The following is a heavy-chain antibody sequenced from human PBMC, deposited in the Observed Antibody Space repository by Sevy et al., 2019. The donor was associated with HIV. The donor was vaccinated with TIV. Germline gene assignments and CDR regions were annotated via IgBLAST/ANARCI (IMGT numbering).Heavy chain of an antibody. Sequence: GGSLRLSCAASGCTFSSYAMTWVRQAPGKGLEWVSAISGSGGYTYYADSVKGRFTISRDNSKKTLDLQMHSLRAEDTAVYYCAKEGYESSGYYHWGQGTLVTVSS. V-gene: IGHV3-23*01. CDR2: ISGSGGYT. CDR3: AKEGYESSGYYH. D-gene: IGHD3-22*01. CDR1: GCTFSSYA. J-gene: IGHJ5*02.